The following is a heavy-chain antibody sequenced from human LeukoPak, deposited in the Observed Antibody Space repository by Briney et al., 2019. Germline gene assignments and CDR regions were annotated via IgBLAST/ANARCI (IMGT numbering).Heavy chain of an antibody. D-gene: IGHD3-3*01. CDR2: IYTNGRT. V-gene: IGHV4-4*07. Sequence: PSETLSLTCTVSGGSISSYYWSWIRQPAGKGLEWIGHIYTNGRTNYNPSLKSRVTMSVDTSKNQFSLKLSSVTAADTAVYYCAWSSGYYNAFDYWGQGTLVTVSS. CDR3: AWSSGYYNAFDY. CDR1: GGSISSYY. J-gene: IGHJ4*02.